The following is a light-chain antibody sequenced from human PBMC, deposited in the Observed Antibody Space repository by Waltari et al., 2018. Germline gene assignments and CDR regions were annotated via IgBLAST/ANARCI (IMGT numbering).Light chain of an antibody. CDR3: QQYNSLWT. CDR2: KAS. J-gene: IGKJ1*01. Sequence: DIQMTQSPSTLSASVGDRVTTTCRASQSISSWLAWYQPKPGKAPKRLIYKASSLESGVPSRFSGSGSGTEFTLTISSLQPDDFATYYCQQYNSLWTFGQGTKVEIK. V-gene: IGKV1-5*03. CDR1: QSISSW.